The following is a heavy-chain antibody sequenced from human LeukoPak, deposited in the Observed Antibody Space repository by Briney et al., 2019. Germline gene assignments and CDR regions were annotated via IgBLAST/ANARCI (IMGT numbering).Heavy chain of an antibody. V-gene: IGHV3-23*01. D-gene: IGHD2-2*01. CDR1: GFTYSSYA. J-gene: IGHJ3*02. CDR2: ISGSGGST. CDR3: AKDIVVVPAASDAFDI. Sequence: GGSLRLSCAASGFTYSSYAMSWVRQAPGRGLEWVSAISGSGGSTYYPDSVKGRFTISRDNSKNTLYLQMNSLRADDTAVYYCAKDIVVVPAASDAFDIWGQGTMVTVSS.